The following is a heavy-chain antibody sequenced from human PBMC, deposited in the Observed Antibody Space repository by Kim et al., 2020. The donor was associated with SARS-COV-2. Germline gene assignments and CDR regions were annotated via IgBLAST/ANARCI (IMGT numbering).Heavy chain of an antibody. CDR1: GFTFSSYG. V-gene: IGHV3-33*06. J-gene: IGHJ6*02. CDR3: AKANGAAAAYGMDV. CDR2: IWYDGSNK. Sequence: GGSLRLSCAASGFTFSSYGMHWVRQAPGKGLEWVAVIWYDGSNKYYADSVKGRFTISRDNSKNTLYLQMNSLRAEDTAVYYCAKANGAAAAYGMDVWGQGTTVTVSS. D-gene: IGHD6-13*01.